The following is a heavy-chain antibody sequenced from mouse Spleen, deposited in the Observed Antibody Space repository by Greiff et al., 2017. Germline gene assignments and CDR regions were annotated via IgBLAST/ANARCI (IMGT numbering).Heavy chain of an antibody. CDR1: GFTFSDYG. CDR3: AKVTMITTGAYWYFDV. J-gene: IGHJ1*01. CDR2: ISSGSSTI. Sequence: EVKLMESGGGLVKPGGSLKLSCAASGFTFSDYGMHWVRQAPEKGLEWVAYISSGSSTIYYADTVKGRFTISRDNAKNTLFLQMTSLRSEDTAMYYCAKVTMITTGAYWYFDVWGAGTTVTVSS. V-gene: IGHV5-17*01. D-gene: IGHD2-4*01.